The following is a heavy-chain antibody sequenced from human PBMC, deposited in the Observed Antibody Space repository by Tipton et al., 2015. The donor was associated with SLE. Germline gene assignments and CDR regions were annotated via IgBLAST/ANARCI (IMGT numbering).Heavy chain of an antibody. V-gene: IGHV4-38-2*02. Sequence: TLSLTCSVSGYSISSGYYWGWIRQSPGKGLEWIGSIFHSGSAYYNPSLKSRVTMSVDTSKNECSVRVRSVTAADTAVYYCARDSGSLNYWGQGTLVTVSS. CDR1: GYSISSGYY. D-gene: IGHD1-26*01. CDR2: IFHSGSA. J-gene: IGHJ4*02. CDR3: ARDSGSLNY.